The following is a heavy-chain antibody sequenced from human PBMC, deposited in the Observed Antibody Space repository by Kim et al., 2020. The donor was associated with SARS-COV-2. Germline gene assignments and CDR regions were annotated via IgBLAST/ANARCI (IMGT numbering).Heavy chain of an antibody. D-gene: IGHD3-10*01. CDR2: IYYSGST. J-gene: IGHJ5*02. CDR1: GGSISSGGYY. CDR3: ARTTLYGSGTNYIWFDP. Sequence: SETLSLTCTVSGGSISSGGYYWSWIRQHPGKGLEWIGYIYYSGSTYYNPSLRSRVIISLDTSTNQFSLKLNSVTAADTAMYHCARTTLYGSGTNYIWFDPWGQGTLVTVSS. V-gene: IGHV4-31*03.